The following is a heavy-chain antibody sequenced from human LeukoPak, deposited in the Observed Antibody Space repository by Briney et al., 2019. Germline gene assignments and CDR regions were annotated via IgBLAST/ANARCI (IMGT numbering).Heavy chain of an antibody. CDR1: GFTFSSYG. CDR2: IWYDGSNK. D-gene: IGHD3-16*01. Sequence: GGSLRLSCAASGFTFSSYGMHWVRQAPGKGLEWVAVIWYDGSNKYYADSVKGRFTISRDNSKNTLYLQMNSLRAEDTAVYYCARDLGGSPFDYWGQGTLVTVSS. CDR3: ARDLGGSPFDY. J-gene: IGHJ4*02. V-gene: IGHV3-33*01.